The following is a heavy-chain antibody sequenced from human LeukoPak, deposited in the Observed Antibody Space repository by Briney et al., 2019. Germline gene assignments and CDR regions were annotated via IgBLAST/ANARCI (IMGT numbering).Heavy chain of an antibody. Sequence: GGSLRLSCAASGFTFSSYSMNWVRQAPGKGLEWVSSISSSSRYIYYADTVKGQFTISRDNAKNSLYLQMNSLRAEDTAVYYCARVGTGNDAFDIWGQGTMVTVSS. J-gene: IGHJ3*02. V-gene: IGHV3-21*01. D-gene: IGHD3/OR15-3a*01. CDR3: ARVGTGNDAFDI. CDR1: GFTFSSYS. CDR2: ISSSSRYI.